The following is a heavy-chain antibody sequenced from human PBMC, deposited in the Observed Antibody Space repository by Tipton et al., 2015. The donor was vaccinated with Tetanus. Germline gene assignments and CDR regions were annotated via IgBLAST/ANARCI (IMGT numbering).Heavy chain of an antibody. Sequence: GLVKPSQTLSLTCTVSGGLITTGGYSWGWIRQPPGQGLEWLGYIYQTDSTYYNPSVRSRLTLSLQRSKNQVSLKLNSITAADTAVYYCVRGRGLGAYSFGFEYWGQGAQVIVSS. CDR2: IYQTDST. J-gene: IGHJ4*02. CDR1: GGLITTGGYS. D-gene: IGHD5-18*01. CDR3: VRGRGLGAYSFGFEY. V-gene: IGHV4-30-2*01.